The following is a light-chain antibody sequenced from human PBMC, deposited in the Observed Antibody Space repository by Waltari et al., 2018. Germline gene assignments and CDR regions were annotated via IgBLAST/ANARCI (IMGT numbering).Light chain of an antibody. CDR2: DAS. J-gene: IGKJ4*01. CDR1: QSVDNY. CDR3: QQRRSWPPT. Sequence: DIVLTQSPATLSLSPGERATLSCRASQSVDNYLAWYQHKPGQAPRLLIYDASNRVTGIPARFSGSGSGADFTLTISSLEPEDFAVYFCQQRRSWPPTFGGGTKVEIK. V-gene: IGKV3-11*01.